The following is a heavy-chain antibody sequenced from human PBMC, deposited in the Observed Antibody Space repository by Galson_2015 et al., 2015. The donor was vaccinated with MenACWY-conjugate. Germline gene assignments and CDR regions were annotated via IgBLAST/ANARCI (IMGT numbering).Heavy chain of an antibody. Sequence: PALVKPTQTLTLTCTFSGFSLSTSGVGVGWIRQPPGKALEWLALIHWDDDKRYSPSLKSRLTITKGTSKNQVVLTMANMDPVDTATYYCAHLFYYDSSGYYRYFDLWGRGTLVTVSS. J-gene: IGHJ2*01. D-gene: IGHD3-22*01. V-gene: IGHV2-5*02. CDR1: GFSLSTSGVG. CDR3: AHLFYYDSSGYYRYFDL. CDR2: IHWDDDK.